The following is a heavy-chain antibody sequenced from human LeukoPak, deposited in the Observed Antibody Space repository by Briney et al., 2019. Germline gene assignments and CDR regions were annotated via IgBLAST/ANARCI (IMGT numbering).Heavy chain of an antibody. CDR3: ARDTGTGYSSSWYGYY. CDR1: GFTFSSYA. J-gene: IGHJ4*02. Sequence: PGGSLRLSCAASGFTFSSYAMHWVRQAPGKGLEWVAVISYDGSNKYYADSVKGRFTISRDNSKNTLYLQMNSLRAEDTAVYYCARDTGTGYSSSWYGYYWGQGTLVTVSS. D-gene: IGHD6-13*01. CDR2: ISYDGSNK. V-gene: IGHV3-30-3*01.